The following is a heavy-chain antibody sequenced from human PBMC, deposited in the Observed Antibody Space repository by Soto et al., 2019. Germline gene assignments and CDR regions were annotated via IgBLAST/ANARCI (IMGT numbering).Heavy chain of an antibody. J-gene: IGHJ4*01. CDR2: IIPILVTA. CDR3: ARGPAIAALVY. Sequence: GASVKVSCKASGGTFSSYANSWVRQAPGQGLEGMGGIIPILVTAHYAQKFQGRVTITADECTSTAYMELSSLRSEDTAVYYCARGPAIAALVYWGQGTLVTVSS. V-gene: IGHV1-69*13. CDR1: GGTFSSYA. D-gene: IGHD6-6*01.